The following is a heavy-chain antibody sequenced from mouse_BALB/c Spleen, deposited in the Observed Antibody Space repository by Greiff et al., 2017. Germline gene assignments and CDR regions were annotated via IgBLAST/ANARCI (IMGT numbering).Heavy chain of an antibody. CDR2: INPGSGGT. CDR3: ARSAVGDYFDY. D-gene: IGHD1-1*02. J-gene: IGHJ2*01. CDR1: GYAFTNYL. V-gene: IGHV1-54*01. Sequence: QVHVKQSGAELVRPGTSVKVSCKASGYAFTNYLIEWVKQRPGQGLEWIGVINPGSGGTNYNEKFKGKATLTADKSSSTAYMQLSSLTSDDSAVYFCARSAVGDYFDYWGQGTTLTVSS.